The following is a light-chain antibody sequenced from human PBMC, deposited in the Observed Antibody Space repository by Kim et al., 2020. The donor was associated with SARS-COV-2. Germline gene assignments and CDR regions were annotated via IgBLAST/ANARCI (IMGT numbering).Light chain of an antibody. J-gene: IGKJ3*01. V-gene: IGKV3-20*01. CDR3: QQYGSSLFT. Sequence: PGERDTLSCRASQSVSSSYLAWYQQKPGQAPRLLIYGASSRATGIPDRFSGSGSGTNFTLTISRLEPEDFAVYYCQQYGSSLFTFGPGTKVD. CDR2: GAS. CDR1: QSVSSSY.